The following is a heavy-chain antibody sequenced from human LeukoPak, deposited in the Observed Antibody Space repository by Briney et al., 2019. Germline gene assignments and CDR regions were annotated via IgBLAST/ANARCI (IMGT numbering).Heavy chain of an antibody. CDR1: GYTFTSYG. CDR2: ISAYNGNT. CDR3: ARVYSSGWYRKDYFDY. D-gene: IGHD6-19*01. J-gene: IGHJ4*02. Sequence: ASVKVSCKASGYTFTSYGISWVRQAPGQGLEWMGWISAYNGNTNYAQKLQGRVTMTTDTSTSPAYMELRSLRSDDTAVYYCARVYSSGWYRKDYFDYWGQGTLVTVSS. V-gene: IGHV1-18*01.